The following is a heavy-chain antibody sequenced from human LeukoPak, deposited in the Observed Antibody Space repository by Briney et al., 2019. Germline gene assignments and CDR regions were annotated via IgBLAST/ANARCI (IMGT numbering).Heavy chain of an antibody. D-gene: IGHD2-2*01. CDR2: ISGSDDFT. J-gene: IGHJ6*03. V-gene: IGHV3-23*01. CDR1: GFTFDNYA. CDR3: AKRGAIVVVPAASYYYYMDV. Sequence: PGGSLRLSCAASGFTFDNYAMSWVRQAPGKGLEWVSTISGSDDFTYYADSVKGRFTISRDNSKNTLYLQMNSLRAEDTAVYYCAKRGAIVVVPAASYYYYMDVWGKGTTVTVSS.